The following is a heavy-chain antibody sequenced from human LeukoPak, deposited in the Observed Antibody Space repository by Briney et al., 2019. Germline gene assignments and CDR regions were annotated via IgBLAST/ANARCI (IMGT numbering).Heavy chain of an antibody. V-gene: IGHV1-69*02. CDR1: GGTFSSYT. CDR2: IIPILGIA. CDR3: ARAMITMVRGVINHDAFDI. J-gene: IGHJ3*02. D-gene: IGHD3-10*01. Sequence: GASVKVSCKASGGTFSSYTISWVRQAPGHGLEWVGRIIPILGIANHPQKFQGRVTLTADKSTSTAYMELSSLRSEDTAVYYCARAMITMVRGVINHDAFDIWGQGTMVTVSS.